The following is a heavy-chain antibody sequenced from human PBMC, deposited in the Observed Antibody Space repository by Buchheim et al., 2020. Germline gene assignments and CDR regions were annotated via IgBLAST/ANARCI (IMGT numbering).Heavy chain of an antibody. Sequence: QVQLVESGGGVVQPGRSLRLSCAASGFTFSSYAMHWVRQAPGKGLEWVAVISYDGSNKYYADFVKGRFTISRDNSKNTLYLQMNSLRAEDTAVYYCARETSERYYYYYYGMDVWGQGTT. J-gene: IGHJ6*02. CDR3: ARETSERYYYYYYGMDV. D-gene: IGHD2-2*01. CDR1: GFTFSSYA. V-gene: IGHV3-30*04. CDR2: ISYDGSNK.